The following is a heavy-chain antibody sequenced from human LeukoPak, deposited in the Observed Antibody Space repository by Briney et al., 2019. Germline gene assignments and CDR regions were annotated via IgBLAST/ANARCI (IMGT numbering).Heavy chain of an antibody. V-gene: IGHV3-33*01. CDR3: ARDQEDADYYDSSGSLRGYFDY. J-gene: IGHJ4*02. CDR2: IWYDGSNK. D-gene: IGHD3-22*01. CDR1: GFTFSSCG. Sequence: GGSLRLSCAASGFTFSSCGMHWVRQAPGKGLEWVAVIWYDGSNKYYADSVKGRFTISRDNSKNTLYLQMNSLRAEDTAVYYCARDQEDADYYDSSGSLRGYFDYWGQGTLVTVSS.